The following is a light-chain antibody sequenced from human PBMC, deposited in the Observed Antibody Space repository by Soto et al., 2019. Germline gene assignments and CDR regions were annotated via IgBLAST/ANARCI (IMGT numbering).Light chain of an antibody. V-gene: IGLV2-14*01. CDR3: SSYTSSGTQV. J-gene: IGLJ1*01. Sequence: QSVLTQPASVSGSPGQSITISCTGTSSDVGGYKYVSWYQQHPGKAPKLTIYEVTNRPSGVSNRFSGSKSGNTASLTISGLQAEDEADYYCSSYTSSGTQVFGTGTKLTVL. CDR1: SSDVGGYKY. CDR2: EVT.